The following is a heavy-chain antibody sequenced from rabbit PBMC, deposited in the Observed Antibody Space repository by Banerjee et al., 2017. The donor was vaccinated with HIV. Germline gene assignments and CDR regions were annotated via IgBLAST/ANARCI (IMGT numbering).Heavy chain of an antibody. V-gene: IGHV1S45*01. CDR1: GFSFSNKYV. J-gene: IGHJ4*01. CDR2: IGAGSSGTT. CDR3: ARDLAGVIGWNFNL. Sequence: QEQLEESGGDLVKPEGSLTITCTASGFSFSNKYVMCWVRQAPGKGLEWIACIGAGSSGTTYYASWAKGRFTISRTSSTTVTLQMTSLTGADTATYFCARDLAGVIGWNFNLWGPGTLVTVS. D-gene: IGHD4-1*01.